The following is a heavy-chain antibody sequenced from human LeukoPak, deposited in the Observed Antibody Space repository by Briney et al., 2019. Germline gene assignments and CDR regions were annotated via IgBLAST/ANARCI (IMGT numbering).Heavy chain of an antibody. CDR1: GGTFSSYA. Sequence: SVKVSCKASGGTFSSYAITWVRQAPGQGLEWMGRIIPIFGTANYAQKFQGRVTITTDESTSTAYMELSSLRSEDTAVYYCARGSLPIVVLPAALDDWGQGTLVTVSP. D-gene: IGHD2-2*01. CDR3: ARGSLPIVVLPAALDD. CDR2: IIPIFGTA. V-gene: IGHV1-69*05. J-gene: IGHJ4*02.